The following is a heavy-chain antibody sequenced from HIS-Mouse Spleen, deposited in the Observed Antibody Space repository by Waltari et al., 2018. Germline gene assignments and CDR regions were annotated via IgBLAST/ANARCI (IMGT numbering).Heavy chain of an antibody. J-gene: IGHJ5*02. V-gene: IGHV4-34*01. CDR1: GGSFSGYY. CDR2: INHSGST. CDR3: ARGRMTTVTTNWFDP. Sequence: QVQLQQWGAGLLKPSETLSLTCAVYGGSFSGYYWSWIRQPPGKGLEWIGEINHSGSTNYNPSLKSRVTISVDTSKNQFSLKLSSVTVADTAVYYCARGRMTTVTTNWFDPWGQGTLVTVSS. D-gene: IGHD4-4*01.